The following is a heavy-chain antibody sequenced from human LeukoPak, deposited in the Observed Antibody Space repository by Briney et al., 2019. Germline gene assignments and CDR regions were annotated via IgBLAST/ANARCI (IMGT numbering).Heavy chain of an antibody. CDR1: GYFITYHY. CDR2: ISDDGIT. Sequence: SETLSLTCTVSGYFITYHYWTWFRQPPGKGLEWIGYISDDGITNYNSSLESRVTISIDTSKKQFSLRLSPVTAADTAMYYCARTLGGAPPTWGQGARVTVSS. J-gene: IGHJ5*02. CDR3: ARTLGGAPPT. D-gene: IGHD1-26*01. V-gene: IGHV4-59*11.